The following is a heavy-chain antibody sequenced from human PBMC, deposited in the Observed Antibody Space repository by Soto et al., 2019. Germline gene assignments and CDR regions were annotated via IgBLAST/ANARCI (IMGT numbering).Heavy chain of an antibody. D-gene: IGHD3-10*01. CDR1: GFSFSSCA. Sequence: GGSLRLSCAASGFSFSSCAMSWVRQAPGKGLEWVSAISGSGGSTYYADSVKGRFTISRDNSKNTLYLQMNSLRAEDTAVYYCEKSPFDYYGWGLGGTDYYFDEWGHGPMGPV. V-gene: IGHV3-23*01. CDR3: EKSPFDYYGWGLGGTDYYFDE. J-gene: IGHJ4*01. CDR2: ISGSGGST.